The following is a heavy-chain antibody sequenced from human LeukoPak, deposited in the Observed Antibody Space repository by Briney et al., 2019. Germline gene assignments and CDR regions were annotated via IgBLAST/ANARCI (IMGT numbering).Heavy chain of an antibody. Sequence: GGSLRLSCAASGFTFSSYGMHWVRQAPGKGLEWVAFIRHDGSNKYYADSVKGRFTISRDNSKNTAYLQMNSLKTEDTAVYYCTKGSRWLQDTFDYWGQGTLVTVSS. CDR2: IRHDGSNK. J-gene: IGHJ4*02. D-gene: IGHD5-24*01. V-gene: IGHV3-30*02. CDR1: GFTFSSYG. CDR3: TKGSRWLQDTFDY.